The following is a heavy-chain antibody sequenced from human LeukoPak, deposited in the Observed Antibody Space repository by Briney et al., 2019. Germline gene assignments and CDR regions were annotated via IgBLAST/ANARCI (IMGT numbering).Heavy chain of an antibody. CDR3: ARILGSYWTPGYDY. CDR1: GFTFSIYA. D-gene: IGHD1-26*01. CDR2: ISGNGDPP. Sequence: SGGSLRLPCAASGFTFSIYAMSWLPEAPGKALECVSGISGNGDPPYYADSVKRRFIISRDNSKSTVYLQMNSLRDEDTALYYCARILGSYWTPGYDYWGQGTLVTVSS. V-gene: IGHV3-23*01. J-gene: IGHJ4*02.